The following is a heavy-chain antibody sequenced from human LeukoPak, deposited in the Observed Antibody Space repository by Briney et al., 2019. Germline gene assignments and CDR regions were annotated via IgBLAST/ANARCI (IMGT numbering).Heavy chain of an antibody. CDR2: IYYSGST. D-gene: IGHD5-24*01. Sequence: SETLSLTCTVSGGSISSSYWSWIRQPPGKGLEWIGYIYYSGSTNYNPSLKSRVTISVDTSKNQFSLKLNSVTAADTAVYYCATGSSRDGYNFYYWGQGTLVTVSS. CDR3: ATGSSRDGYNFYY. V-gene: IGHV4-59*08. CDR1: GGSISSSY. J-gene: IGHJ4*02.